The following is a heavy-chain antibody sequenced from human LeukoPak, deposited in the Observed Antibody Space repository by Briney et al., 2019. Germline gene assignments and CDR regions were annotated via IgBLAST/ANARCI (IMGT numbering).Heavy chain of an antibody. CDR1: GYSFTSYW. J-gene: IGHJ4*02. CDR3: ARDWASVGATSTLFDY. V-gene: IGHV5-51*01. D-gene: IGHD1-26*01. CDR2: IYPGDSDT. Sequence: GESLKISCKGSGYSFTSYWIGWVRQMPGKGLEWMGIIYPGDSDTRYSPSFQGQVTISADKSISTAYLQMNSLRAEDTAVYYCARDWASVGATSTLFDYWGQGTLVTVSS.